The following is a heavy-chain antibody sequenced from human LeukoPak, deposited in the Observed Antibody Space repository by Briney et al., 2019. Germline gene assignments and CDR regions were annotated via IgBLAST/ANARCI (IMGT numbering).Heavy chain of an antibody. V-gene: IGHV3-48*04. CDR2: ISSSGSTI. CDR1: GFTFSSYS. CDR3: ARGGTLEYFQH. Sequence: GGSLRLSCAASGFTFSSYSMNWVRQAPGKGLEWVSYISSSGSTIYYADSVKGRFTISRDNAKNSLYLQMNSLRAKDTAVYYCARGGTLEYFQHWGQGTLVTVSS. J-gene: IGHJ1*01.